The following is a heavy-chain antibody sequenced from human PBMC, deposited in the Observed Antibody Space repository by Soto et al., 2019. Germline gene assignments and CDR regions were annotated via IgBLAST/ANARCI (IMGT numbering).Heavy chain of an antibody. V-gene: IGHV1-69*01. Sequence: QVQLVKSGAEVKKPGSSVKVSCTASGGTFSSYAISWVRQAPGQGLEWMGGSIPIFGTANYAQKFQGRVTITAHEATSTASMELSSLRSEDTAVYYCARGYDSSGYQIDIWGQGTMVTASS. J-gene: IGHJ3*02. D-gene: IGHD3-22*01. CDR1: GGTFSSYA. CDR2: SIPIFGTA. CDR3: ARGYDSSGYQIDI.